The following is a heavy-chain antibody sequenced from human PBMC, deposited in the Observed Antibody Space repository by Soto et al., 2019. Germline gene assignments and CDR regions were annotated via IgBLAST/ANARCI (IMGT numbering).Heavy chain of an antibody. V-gene: IGHV3-72*01. CDR2: TRNKANSYTT. Sequence: GGSLRLSCAASGFTFSDHYMDWVRQAPGKGLEWVGRTRNKANSYTTEYAASVKGRFTISRDDSKNSLYLQMNSLKTEDTAVYYCARGVWDNYYYYGMDVWGQGTTVTVSS. D-gene: IGHD6-13*01. CDR1: GFTFSDHY. J-gene: IGHJ6*02. CDR3: ARGVWDNYYYYGMDV.